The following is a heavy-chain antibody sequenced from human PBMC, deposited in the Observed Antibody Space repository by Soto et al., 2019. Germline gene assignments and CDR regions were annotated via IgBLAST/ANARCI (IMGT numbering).Heavy chain of an antibody. CDR1: GFTFSSYS. Sequence: PGGSLRLSCAASGFTFSSYSMNWVRQAPGKGLEWVSSISGSSGNPSYADSVRGRFTISRDNAKNTLYLQMNSLRAEDTAVYYCAKARCTTRNCYVPDYGGQGTLVTVS. J-gene: IGHJ4*02. D-gene: IGHD2-8*01. CDR3: AKARCTTRNCYVPDY. V-gene: IGHV3-21*04. CDR2: ISGSSGNP.